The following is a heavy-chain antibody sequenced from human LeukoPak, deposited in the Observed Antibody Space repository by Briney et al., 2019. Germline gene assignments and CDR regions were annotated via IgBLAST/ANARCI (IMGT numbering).Heavy chain of an antibody. D-gene: IGHD5-18*01. Sequence: SETLSLTCTVSGGSISSYYWSRIRQPPGKGLEWIGYIYTSGSTNYNPSLKSRVTISVDTSKNQFSLKLSSVTAADTAVYYCARHTHYYYYMDVWGKGTTVTVSS. J-gene: IGHJ6*03. CDR1: GGSISSYY. CDR2: IYTSGST. CDR3: ARHTHYYYYMDV. V-gene: IGHV4-4*09.